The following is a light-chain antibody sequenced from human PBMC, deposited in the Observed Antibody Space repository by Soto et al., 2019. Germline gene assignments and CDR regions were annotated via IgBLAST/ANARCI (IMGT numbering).Light chain of an antibody. CDR3: QQYHHWPPIT. J-gene: IGKJ5*01. Sequence: DIVMTQSPATLSVSPGETATLSCRASQNIDINLVWYQQKPGQAPRLLIFRASTRATGIPARFSGSGSGTEFTITIRSIQSEDIAVYYCQQYHHWPPITFGQGTRLEIK. CDR1: QNIDIN. CDR2: RAS. V-gene: IGKV3-15*01.